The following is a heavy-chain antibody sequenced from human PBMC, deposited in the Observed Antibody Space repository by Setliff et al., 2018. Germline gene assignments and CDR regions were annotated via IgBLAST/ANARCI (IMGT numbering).Heavy chain of an antibody. J-gene: IGHJ4*02. CDR3: ARVYGASVWGNYPVDY. V-gene: IGHV3-7*03. CDR1: GFTFSSYW. CDR2: INQYGSEK. Sequence: SQTLSCAASGFTFSSYWMAWVRQAPGKGLEWVANINQYGSEKYYVDSVKGRFTISRDNAKKSLYLQMNSLRAEDTAVYYCARVYGASVWGNYPVDYWGQGTLVTVSS. D-gene: IGHD3-16*02.